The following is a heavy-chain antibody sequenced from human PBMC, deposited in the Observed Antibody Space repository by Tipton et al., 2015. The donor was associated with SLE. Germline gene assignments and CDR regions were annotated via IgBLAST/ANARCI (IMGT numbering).Heavy chain of an antibody. D-gene: IGHD3-22*01. CDR1: SGSINTGDFY. Sequence: TLSLTCTVSSGSINTGDFYWSWIRQPPGKGLEWIGSIYYTGSTYYNPSLKSRVTISVDTSKNQASLRLSSVTAADTAVYYCVRDLHSRDYYDNRPRLGGMDVWGQGTTVTVSS. V-gene: IGHV4-39*02. CDR2: IYYTGST. J-gene: IGHJ6*02. CDR3: VRDLHSRDYYDNRPRLGGMDV.